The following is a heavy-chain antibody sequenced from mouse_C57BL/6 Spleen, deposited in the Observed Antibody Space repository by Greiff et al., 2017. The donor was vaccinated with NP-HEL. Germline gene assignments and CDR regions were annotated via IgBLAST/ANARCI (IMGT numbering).Heavy chain of an antibody. CDR3: ARLRWDKLQAMDY. CDR2: IYPGSGST. Sequence: QVQLKQPGAELVKPGASVKMSCKASGYTFTSYWITWVKQRPGQGLEWIGDIYPGSGSTNYNKKFKSKATLTVDTSSSTAYMQLSSLTSEDSAVYYCARLRWDKLQAMDYWGQGTSVTVSS. CDR1: GYTFTSYW. D-gene: IGHD1-1*01. V-gene: IGHV1-55*01. J-gene: IGHJ4*01.